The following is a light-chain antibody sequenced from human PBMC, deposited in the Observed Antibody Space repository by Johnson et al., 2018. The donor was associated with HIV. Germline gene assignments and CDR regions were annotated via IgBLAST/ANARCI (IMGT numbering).Light chain of an antibody. CDR3: GTGDSSLNAHV. CDR1: SSNIGSHY. CDR2: DTI. V-gene: IGLV1-51*01. J-gene: IGLJ1*01. Sequence: QSVLTQPPSVSAAPGQKVTISCSGSSSNIGSHYVSWYQQVPGTAPRLVIYDTIKRHSGIPDRFSGSKSGTSATLGITGLQTGDEADYYCGTGDSSLNAHVVGPAPKVAVL.